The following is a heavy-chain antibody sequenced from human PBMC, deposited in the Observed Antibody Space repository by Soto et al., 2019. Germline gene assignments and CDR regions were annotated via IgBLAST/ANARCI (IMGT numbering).Heavy chain of an antibody. J-gene: IGHJ3*02. CDR3: ASGEPLLRFLEWSNLDAFDI. CDR2: ISSSSSTI. Sequence: GGSLRLSCAASGFTFSSYSMNWVRQAPGKGLEWVSYISSSSSTIYYADSVKGRFTISRDNAKNSLYLQMNSLGDEDTAVYYCASGEPLLRFLEWSNLDAFDIWGQGTMVTVSS. V-gene: IGHV3-48*02. CDR1: GFTFSSYS. D-gene: IGHD3-3*01.